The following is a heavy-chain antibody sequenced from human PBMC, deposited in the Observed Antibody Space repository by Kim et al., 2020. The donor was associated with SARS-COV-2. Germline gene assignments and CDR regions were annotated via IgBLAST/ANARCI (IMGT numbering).Heavy chain of an antibody. CDR2: ISDSGGST. D-gene: IGHD2-2*01. Sequence: GGSLRLSCAASGFTFNTYAMNWVRQAPGEGLEWVSFISDSGGSTFYADSVKGRFTISRDNSKNTLYLQMNSLRAEDTAVYYCAKEGCSSAVCYSNCWGQGTPVTVSS. V-gene: IGHV3-23*01. J-gene: IGHJ4*02. CDR3: AKEGCSSAVCYSNC. CDR1: GFTFNTYA.